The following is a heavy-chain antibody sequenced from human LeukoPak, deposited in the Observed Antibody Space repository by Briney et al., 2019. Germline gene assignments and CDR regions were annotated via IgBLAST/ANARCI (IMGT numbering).Heavy chain of an antibody. CDR3: AKAEISGYYYAPFDY. CDR2: ISGSGGST. Sequence: GGSLRLSCAASGFTFSSYAMSWVRQAPGKGLEWVSAISGSGGSTYYADSVKGRFTISRDNSKNTLYLQMNSLRAGDTAVYYCAKAEISGYYYAPFDYWGQGTLVTASS. D-gene: IGHD3-22*01. CDR1: GFTFSSYA. J-gene: IGHJ4*02. V-gene: IGHV3-23*01.